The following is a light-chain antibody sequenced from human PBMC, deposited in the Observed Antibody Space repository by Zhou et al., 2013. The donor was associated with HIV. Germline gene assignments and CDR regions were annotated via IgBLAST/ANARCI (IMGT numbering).Light chain of an antibody. CDR3: QQYDSLCT. V-gene: IGKV1-33*01. Sequence: DIKMTQSPSSLSASVGDRVTITCQASQDIQKFLNWYQQKPGQAPKLLIYDASNLEEGVPSRFSGSGSGTDFTFTITSLQPEDFATYFCQQYDSLCTFGPGTTVDIK. J-gene: IGKJ3*01. CDR2: DAS. CDR1: QDIQKF.